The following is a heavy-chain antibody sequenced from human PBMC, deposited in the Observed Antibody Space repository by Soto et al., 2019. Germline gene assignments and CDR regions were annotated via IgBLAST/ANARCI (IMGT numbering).Heavy chain of an antibody. V-gene: IGHV1-69*13. CDR2: IIPIFGTA. CDR1: GGTFSSYA. Sequence: GASVKVSCKASGGTFSSYAISWVRQAPGQGLEWMGGIIPIFGTANYAQKFQGRVTITADESTSTAYMELSSLRSEDTAVYYCAHEWSGTQSMEYSYGPIRARGMDVWGQGTTVTVSS. CDR3: AHEWSGTQSMEYSYGPIRARGMDV. J-gene: IGHJ6*02. D-gene: IGHD5-18*01.